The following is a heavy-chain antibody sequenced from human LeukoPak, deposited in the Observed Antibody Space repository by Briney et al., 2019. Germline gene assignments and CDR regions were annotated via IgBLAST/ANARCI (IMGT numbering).Heavy chain of an antibody. D-gene: IGHD3-10*01. V-gene: IGHV3-43*01. J-gene: IGHJ6*03. CDR3: ARGNYYYYYMDV. CDR1: GFTLDEYT. Sequence: GGSLRLSCAASGFTLDEYTMHWVRQAPGKGLEWVSLISWDGASTHYADSVEGRFTISRDNSKNSLYLQMNSLRTEDTALYYCARGNYYYYYMDVWGKGTTVTVSS. CDR2: ISWDGAST.